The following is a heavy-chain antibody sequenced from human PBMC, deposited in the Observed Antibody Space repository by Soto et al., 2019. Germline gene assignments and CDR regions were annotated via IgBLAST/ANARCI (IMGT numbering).Heavy chain of an antibody. CDR1: GGTFSSYA. CDR3: ARVVVAATYYYYYYGMDV. D-gene: IGHD2-15*01. Sequence: SVKVSCKASGGTFSSYAISWVRQAPGQGLEWMGGIIPIFGTANYAQKFQGRVTITADESTSTAYMELSSLRSEDTAVYYCARVVVAATYYYYYYGMDVWGQGTTVTVSS. J-gene: IGHJ6*02. CDR2: IIPIFGTA. V-gene: IGHV1-69*13.